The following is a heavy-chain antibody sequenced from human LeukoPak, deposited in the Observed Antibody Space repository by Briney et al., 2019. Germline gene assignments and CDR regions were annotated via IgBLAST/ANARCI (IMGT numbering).Heavy chain of an antibody. CDR2: IYYSGST. D-gene: IGHD3-16*02. V-gene: IGHV4-59*08. J-gene: IGHJ3*02. Sequence: SETLSLTCTVSGGSISSYYWSWIRQPPGKGLEWIGYIYYSGSTNYNPSLKSRVTISVDTSKNQFSLKLSSVTAADTAVYYCARRRVYDYVWWSYHAFDIWGQGTMVTVSS. CDR3: ARRRVYDYVWWSYHAFDI. CDR1: GGSISSYY.